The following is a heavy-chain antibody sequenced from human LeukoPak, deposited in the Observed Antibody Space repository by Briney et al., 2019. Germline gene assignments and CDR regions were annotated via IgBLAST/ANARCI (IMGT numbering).Heavy chain of an antibody. V-gene: IGHV3-23*01. CDR2: ISGSGGST. Sequence: ETLSLTCTVSGGSISSGDYYWSWIRQPPGKGLEWVSAISGSGGSTYYADSVKGRFTISRDNSKNTLYLQMNSLRAEDTAVYYCAKGLWFGELSNFDYWGQGTLVTVSS. CDR1: GGSISSGDY. J-gene: IGHJ4*02. CDR3: AKGLWFGELSNFDY. D-gene: IGHD3-10*01.